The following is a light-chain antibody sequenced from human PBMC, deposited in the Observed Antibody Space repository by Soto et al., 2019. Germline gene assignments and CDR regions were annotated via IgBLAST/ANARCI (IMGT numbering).Light chain of an antibody. CDR2: AAS. V-gene: IGKV1-9*01. J-gene: IGKJ5*01. Sequence: IQLTQSPSSLSASVGDRVTITCRASQGISSYLAWYQQKPGKAPKLLIYAASTLQSGVPSRFSGSGPGTDFTLTISSLQPEDFATYYCQQLNSYPPGTFGQGTRWRL. CDR3: QQLNSYPPGT. CDR1: QGISSY.